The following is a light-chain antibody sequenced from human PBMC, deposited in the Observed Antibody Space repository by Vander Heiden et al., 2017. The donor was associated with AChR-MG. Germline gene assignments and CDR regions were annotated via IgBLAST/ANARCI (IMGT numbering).Light chain of an antibody. CDR3: QQSDRTPRT. V-gene: IGKV1-39*01. CDR2: AAS. Sequence: DIQMTQSPSSLSASVGDRVTITCRASQSISSYLNWYQQKPGKAPKLLIYAASSLQSGVPSRFSGSGSGTEFTLTISSLQPEDFATYYCQQSDRTPRTFGPGTKVDIK. CDR1: QSISSY. J-gene: IGKJ3*01.